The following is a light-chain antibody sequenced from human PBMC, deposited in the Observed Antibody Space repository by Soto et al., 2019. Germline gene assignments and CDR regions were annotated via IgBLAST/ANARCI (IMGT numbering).Light chain of an antibody. CDR1: QDISNY. CDR2: DAS. Sequence: DIQMTQSPSSLSASVGDRVTITCQASQDISNYLNWYQQKPGKAPKLLIYDASNLETGVPSRFSGSGSGTDFTVTISSLQPEDIATYYCQQYDNLPFSFGGGTNEDIK. J-gene: IGKJ4*01. CDR3: QQYDNLPFS. V-gene: IGKV1-33*01.